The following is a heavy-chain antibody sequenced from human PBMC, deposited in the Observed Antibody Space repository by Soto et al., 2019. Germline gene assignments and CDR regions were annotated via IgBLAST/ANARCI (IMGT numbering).Heavy chain of an antibody. CDR1: GYTFTNNN. Sequence: ASVKVSCKASGYTFTNNNIHWVRQAPGQGLEWLGRINSRGGSTSDAQDLQGRVTMTWDTSTSTVYMELSNLRPEDTAVYYCARGSNHGSRGFHDSDYYGMDVWGQGTTVTSP. J-gene: IGHJ6*02. CDR2: INSRGGST. D-gene: IGHD2-15*01. CDR3: ARGSNHGSRGFHDSDYYGMDV. V-gene: IGHV1-46*01.